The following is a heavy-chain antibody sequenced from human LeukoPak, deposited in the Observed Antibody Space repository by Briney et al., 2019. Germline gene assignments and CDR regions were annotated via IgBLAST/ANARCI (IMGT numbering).Heavy chain of an antibody. CDR2: IYTSGST. V-gene: IGHV4-4*07. Sequence: SETLSLTCTVSGGSISSYYWSWIRQPAGKGLEWIGRIYTSGSTNYNPSLKSRVTMSVDTSKNQFSLKLSSVTAADTAVYYCARTGTYYDFWSGYYHDAFDIWGQGTMVTVSS. CDR1: GGSISSYY. CDR3: ARTGTYYDFWSGYYHDAFDI. J-gene: IGHJ3*02. D-gene: IGHD3-3*01.